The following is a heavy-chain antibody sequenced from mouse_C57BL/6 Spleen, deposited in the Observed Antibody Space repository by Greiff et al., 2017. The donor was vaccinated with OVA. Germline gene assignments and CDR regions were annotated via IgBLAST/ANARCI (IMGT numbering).Heavy chain of an antibody. D-gene: IGHD1-1*01. CDR2: INPSNGGT. J-gene: IGHJ2*01. CDR3: ARRPYGSSYPFDD. CDR1: GYTFTSYW. Sequence: QVHVKQSGAELARPGASVKLSCKASGYTFTSYWMHWVKQRPGQGLEWIGNINPSNGGTNYNEKFKSKATLTVDKSSSTAYMQLSSLTSEDSAVYYCARRPYGSSYPFDDWGQGTTLTVSS. V-gene: IGHV1-53*01.